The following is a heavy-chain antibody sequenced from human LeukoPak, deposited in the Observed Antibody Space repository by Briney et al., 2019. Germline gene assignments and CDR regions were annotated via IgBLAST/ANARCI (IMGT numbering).Heavy chain of an antibody. CDR1: GFTFSNYW. CDR2: IKQDGSEK. Sequence: HPGGSLRLSCAASGFTFSNYWMSWVRQAPGKGLEWVANIKQDGSEKYYVDSVKGRFTISRDNAKNSLYVQMNSLRVEDTAVYYCARGLYSKSFFGGQGTLVTVSS. CDR3: ARGLYSKSFF. V-gene: IGHV3-7*01. J-gene: IGHJ4*02. D-gene: IGHD6-13*01.